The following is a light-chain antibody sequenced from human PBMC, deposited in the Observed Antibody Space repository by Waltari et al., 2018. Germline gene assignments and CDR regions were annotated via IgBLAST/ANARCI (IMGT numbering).Light chain of an antibody. CDR2: HAS. V-gene: IGKV3-20*01. Sequence: EIVLTKSPGTLSLSPGEGATLSCRARQSVNGALAWYQQKPGQAPRLLIYHASNMATGIPDRFSGSGSGTDFSLTISRLEPEDFAVYYCQHYLRLPVTFGQGTKVEI. J-gene: IGKJ1*01. CDR1: QSVNGA. CDR3: QHYLRLPVT.